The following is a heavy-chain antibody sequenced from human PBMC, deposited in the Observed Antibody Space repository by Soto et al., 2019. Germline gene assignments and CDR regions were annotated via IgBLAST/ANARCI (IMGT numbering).Heavy chain of an antibody. J-gene: IGHJ4*02. D-gene: IGHD3-10*01. Sequence: GGSLRLSCGGSEVTLSVCAMSWVRQAQGKGLEWVSAISGSGGSTYYADSVKGRFTISRDNSKNTLDLQMSSLRAEDTAVYYCVKAILYGSGSYYLGWGQGTLVTVSS. CDR1: EVTLSVCA. V-gene: IGHV3-23*01. CDR3: VKAILYGSGSYYLG. CDR2: ISGSGGST.